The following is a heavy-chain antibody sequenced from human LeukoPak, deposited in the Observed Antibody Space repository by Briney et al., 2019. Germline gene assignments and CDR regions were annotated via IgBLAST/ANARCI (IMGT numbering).Heavy chain of an antibody. V-gene: IGHV1-18*01. D-gene: IGHD3-10*01. CDR3: ARTAYYYGSGSYFYLGY. CDR1: GYTFTSYG. Sequence: ASVKVSCKASGYTFTSYGISWVRQAPGQGLEWMGWISAYNGNTNYAQKLQGRVTMTTDTSTSTAYMELRSLRSDDTAVYYCARTAYYYGSGSYFYLGYWGQGTLVTVSS. J-gene: IGHJ4*02. CDR2: ISAYNGNT.